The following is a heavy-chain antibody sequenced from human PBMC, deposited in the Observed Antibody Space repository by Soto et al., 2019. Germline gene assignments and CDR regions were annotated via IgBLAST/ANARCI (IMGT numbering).Heavy chain of an antibody. D-gene: IGHD3-22*01. Sequence: SETLSLTCTVSGFSISSGDYYWSWIRQPPGKGLEWIGYIYYSGSTYYNPSLKSRVTISVDTSKNQFSLRLSSVTAADTAVYYCAREMNYYDTSGDSYFDYWGQGTLVTVSS. J-gene: IGHJ4*02. CDR1: GFSISSGDYY. V-gene: IGHV4-30-4*01. CDR2: IYYSGST. CDR3: AREMNYYDTSGDSYFDY.